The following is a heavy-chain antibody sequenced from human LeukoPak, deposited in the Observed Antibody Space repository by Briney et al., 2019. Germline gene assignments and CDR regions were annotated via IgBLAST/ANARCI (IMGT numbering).Heavy chain of an antibody. V-gene: IGHV3-21*01. D-gene: IGHD3-10*01. J-gene: IGHJ4*02. CDR3: ARVGGATIDY. CDR1: GFTFSSYS. Sequence: GGSLRLSCAASGFTFSSYSMNWVRQAPGKGLEWVLSISSSSSYIYYADSVKGRFTISRDNAKNSLYLQMNSLRAEDTAVYYCARVGGATIDYWGQGTLVTVSS. CDR2: ISSSSSYI.